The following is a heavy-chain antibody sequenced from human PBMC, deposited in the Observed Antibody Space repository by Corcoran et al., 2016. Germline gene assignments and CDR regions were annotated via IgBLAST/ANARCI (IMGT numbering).Heavy chain of an antibody. J-gene: IGHJ1*01. CDR3: ARGLRGVVVMPSGY. D-gene: IGHD3-22*01. CDR2: INAGNGNT. CDR1: GYTFTSYA. Sequence: QVQLVQSGAEVKKPGASVKVSCKASGYTFTSYAMHWVRQAPGQRLEWMGWINAGNGNTKYSQKFQGRVTITRDTYASTAYMQLSSLRSEDTAVYYCARGLRGVVVMPSGYWGQGTLVTISS. V-gene: IGHV1-3*01.